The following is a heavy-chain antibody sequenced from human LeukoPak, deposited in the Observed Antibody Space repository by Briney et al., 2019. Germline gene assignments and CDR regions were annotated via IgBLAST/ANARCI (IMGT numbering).Heavy chain of an antibody. V-gene: IGHV4-31*03. Sequence: SQTLSLSCTVSGGSISSGGYWWSWTRQYSGKGLEWIGYIYYTGSTYYNPSLKSRVTMSVDTSQNHFSLKLNSVTAADTAVYYCARAIVTPSGYVWYFDLWGRGTLVTVSS. CDR3: ARAIVTPSGYVWYFDL. D-gene: IGHD3-3*01. CDR2: IYYTGST. CDR1: GGSISSGGYW. J-gene: IGHJ2*01.